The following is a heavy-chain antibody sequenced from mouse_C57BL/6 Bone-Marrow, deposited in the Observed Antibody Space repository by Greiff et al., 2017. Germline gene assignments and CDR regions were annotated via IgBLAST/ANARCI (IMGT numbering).Heavy chain of an antibody. CDR2: INPYNGGT. CDR3: ARNPITTVVAWDFDV. CDR1: GYTFTDYY. V-gene: IGHV1-19*01. D-gene: IGHD1-1*01. Sequence: VQLQQSGPVLVKPGASVKMSCKASGYTFTDYYMNWVKQSHGKSLEWIGVINPYNGGTSYNQKFKGKATLTVDKSSSTAYMELNSLTSEDSAVYYCARNPITTVVAWDFDVWGTGTTVTVSS. J-gene: IGHJ1*03.